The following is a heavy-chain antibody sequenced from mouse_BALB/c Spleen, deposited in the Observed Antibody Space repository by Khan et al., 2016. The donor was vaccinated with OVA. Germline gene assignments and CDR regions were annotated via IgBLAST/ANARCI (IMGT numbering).Heavy chain of an antibody. V-gene: IGHV1-7*01. CDR3: ARERIAY. CDR1: GYTFTSYW. J-gene: IGHJ2*01. Sequence: QVQLQQSGAELAKPGASVKLSCKASGYTFTSYWMSWIKQRPGQGLEWIGYINPTSGYTYYNQKFKDKATLTADKSSSTVYMQLSSLTSDDTAVYYCARERIAYWGQGTALTVSS. CDR2: INPTSGYT.